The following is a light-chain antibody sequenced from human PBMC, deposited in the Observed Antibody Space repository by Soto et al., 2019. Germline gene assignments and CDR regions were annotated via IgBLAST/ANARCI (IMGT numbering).Light chain of an antibody. V-gene: IGLV2-23*01. CDR3: WSYAGSSTGV. CDR1: SSDVGSYNL. Sequence: QSALTQPASVSGSPGQSITISCTGTSSDVGSYNLVSWYQQLPGKAPKLMIYGGSKRPSGVSNRFSGAKSGNTASLTISGLEAEDEADYYCWSYAGSSTGVFGGGTKLTVL. CDR2: GGS. J-gene: IGLJ3*02.